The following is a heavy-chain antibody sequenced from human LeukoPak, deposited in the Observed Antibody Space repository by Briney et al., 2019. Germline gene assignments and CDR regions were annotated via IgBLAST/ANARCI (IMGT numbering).Heavy chain of an antibody. CDR1: GGTFSSYA. J-gene: IGHJ4*02. V-gene: IGHV1-69*13. D-gene: IGHD5-12*01. CDR3: ARGGRGDSGYDY. CDR2: IIPIFGTA. Sequence: SVKVSCKAPGGTFSSYAISWVRQAPGQGLEWMGGIIPIFGTANYAQKFQGRVTITADESTSTAYMELSSLRSEDTAVYYCARGGRGDSGYDYWGQGTLVTVSS.